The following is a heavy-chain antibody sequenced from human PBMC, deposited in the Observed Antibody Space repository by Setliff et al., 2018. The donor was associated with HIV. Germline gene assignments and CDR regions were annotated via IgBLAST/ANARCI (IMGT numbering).Heavy chain of an antibody. Sequence: PSETLSLTCAVYGESFNDYYWSWIRQPPGKGLEWIGDIDYRGSTNYNPSLQSRVIISADTSKNQFSLKLSSVTAADTAVYYCARVLTVGDCSAVYYCARSQGIGNYHMDVWGTGTTVTVSS. J-gene: IGHJ6*03. CDR3: ARVLTVGDCSAVYYCARSQGIGNYHMDV. CDR2: IDYRGST. V-gene: IGHV4-34*01. D-gene: IGHD2-15*01. CDR1: GESFNDYY.